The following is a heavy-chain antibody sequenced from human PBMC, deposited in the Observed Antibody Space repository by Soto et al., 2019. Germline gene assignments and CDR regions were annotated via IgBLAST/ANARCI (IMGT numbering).Heavy chain of an antibody. D-gene: IGHD4-4*01. V-gene: IGHV3-30*18. CDR1: GFIFSNYD. Sequence: QVQLVESGGGVVQPGRSLRLSCGASGFIFSNYDMHWVRQAPGKGLEWVANIADDGRIKNHADSVKGRFTISRDNSKNTLYLQMNGLRDEDTAVYYCAKEEGKPYSGLDVWGQGTTVTVSS. CDR2: IADDGRIK. J-gene: IGHJ6*02. CDR3: AKEEGKPYSGLDV.